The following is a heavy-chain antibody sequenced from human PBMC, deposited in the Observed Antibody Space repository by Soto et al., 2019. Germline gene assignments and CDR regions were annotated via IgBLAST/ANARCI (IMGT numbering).Heavy chain of an antibody. CDR1: GFTVSSNY. J-gene: IGHJ3*02. D-gene: IGHD3-3*01. V-gene: IGHV3-66*01. CDR3: AREVRVRGFAFDI. CDR2: IYSGGNT. Sequence: PGRSLRLSCAVSGFTVSSNYMNWVRQAPGKGLEWVSFIYSGGNTYYADSVKGRFTISRGNSKNMLYLQMNSLRVEDTAVYYCAREVRVRGFAFDIWGQGTMVTVSS.